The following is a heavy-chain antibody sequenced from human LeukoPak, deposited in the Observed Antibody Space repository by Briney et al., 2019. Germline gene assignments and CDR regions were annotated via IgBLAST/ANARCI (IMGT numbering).Heavy chain of an antibody. CDR3: AKAARVAGLTTFDY. J-gene: IGHJ4*02. V-gene: IGHV3-23*01. CDR1: GFTVSSNY. D-gene: IGHD6-19*01. CDR2: MSGSGGST. Sequence: PGGSLRLSCAASGFTVSSNYMGWVGQAPGKGLERVSTMSGSGGSTYYADSVKGRFTISRDNSKNTLYLQMNSLRAEDTAVYYCAKAARVAGLTTFDYWGQGTLVTVSS.